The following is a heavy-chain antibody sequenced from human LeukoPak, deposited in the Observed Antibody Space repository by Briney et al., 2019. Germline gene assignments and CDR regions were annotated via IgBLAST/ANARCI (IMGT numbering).Heavy chain of an antibody. CDR1: GDPISSSHYY. CDR2: IYSGGET. J-gene: IGHJ4*02. Sequence: SETLSLTCTISGDPISSSHYYWGWIRQSPGKGLEWIGSIYSGGETHYNPSLNSRVTIFLDTSKNRFSLNLISVTATDTAVYYCVRDYSNFVQGDWGQGTLVTVSS. D-gene: IGHD4-11*01. V-gene: IGHV4-39*02. CDR3: VRDYSNFVQGD.